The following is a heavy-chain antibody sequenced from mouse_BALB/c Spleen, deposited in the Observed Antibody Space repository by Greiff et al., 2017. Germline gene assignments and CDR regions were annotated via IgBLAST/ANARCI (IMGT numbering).Heavy chain of an antibody. CDR1: GYTFTSYW. CDR3: ARDYGNYYAMDY. Sequence: QVQLKESGAELARPGASVKLSCKASGYTFTSYWMQWVKQRPGQGLEWIGAIYPGDGDTRYTQKFKGKATLTADKSSSTAYMQLSSLASEDSAVYYCARDYGNYYAMDYWGQGTSVTVSS. V-gene: IGHV1-87*01. D-gene: IGHD2-1*01. J-gene: IGHJ4*01. CDR2: IYPGDGDT.